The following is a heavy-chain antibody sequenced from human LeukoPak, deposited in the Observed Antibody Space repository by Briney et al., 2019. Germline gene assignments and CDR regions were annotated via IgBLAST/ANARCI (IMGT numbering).Heavy chain of an antibody. D-gene: IGHD3-9*01. J-gene: IGHJ4*02. V-gene: IGHV4-4*07. CDR1: GGSISSYY. CDR3: ARESHLRYFDWLSSGDYFDY. Sequence: PSETLSLTCTVSGGSISSYYWSWIRQPAGKGLEYIGRMYSSGSTNYNPSLKSRVTMSLDTSKNQFSLKLSSVTAADTAVYYCARESHLRYFDWLSSGDYFDYWGQGTLVTVSS. CDR2: MYSSGST.